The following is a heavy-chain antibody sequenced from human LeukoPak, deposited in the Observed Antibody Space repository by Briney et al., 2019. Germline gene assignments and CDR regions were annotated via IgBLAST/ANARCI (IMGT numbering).Heavy chain of an antibody. J-gene: IGHJ3*02. V-gene: IGHV3-74*01. Sequence: GGSLRLSCAASGFTFSSYWMHWVRQAPGKGLVWVSRINSDGSSTSYADSVKGRFTISRDNAKNTLYLQMNSLRAEDTTLYYCARDSSRDALDMWGQGTMVTVSS. CDR2: INSDGSST. CDR3: ARDSSRDALDM. CDR1: GFTFSSYW. D-gene: IGHD6-6*01.